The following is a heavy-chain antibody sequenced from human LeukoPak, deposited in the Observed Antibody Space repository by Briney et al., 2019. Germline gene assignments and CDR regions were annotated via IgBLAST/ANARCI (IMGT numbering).Heavy chain of an antibody. V-gene: IGHV1-2*02. CDR1: GGTFSSYA. Sequence: GASVKVSCKASGGTFSSYAISWVRQAPGQGLEWMGWINPNTGGTNYAQKFQGRVTMTRDTSISTAYMELSRLRSDDTAVFYCARGASVSVLYYFYYYMDVWGKGTTVTISS. CDR3: ARGASVSVLYYFYYYMDV. D-gene: IGHD2/OR15-2a*01. J-gene: IGHJ6*03. CDR2: INPNTGGT.